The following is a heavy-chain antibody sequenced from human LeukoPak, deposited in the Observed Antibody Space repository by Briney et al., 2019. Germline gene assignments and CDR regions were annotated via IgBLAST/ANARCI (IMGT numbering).Heavy chain of an antibody. Sequence: SETLSLTCAVSSYSITSGYYWGWIRQPPGKGLEWIGSIYHSGSTYYNPSLKSRVTISVDTSKNQFSLKLSSVTAADTAMYYCASLLLGYCSSSSCSQEHYFDSWGQGTRVTVSS. D-gene: IGHD2-2*01. J-gene: IGHJ4*02. CDR3: ASLLLGYCSSSSCSQEHYFDS. CDR1: SYSITSGYY. V-gene: IGHV4-38-2*01. CDR2: IYHSGST.